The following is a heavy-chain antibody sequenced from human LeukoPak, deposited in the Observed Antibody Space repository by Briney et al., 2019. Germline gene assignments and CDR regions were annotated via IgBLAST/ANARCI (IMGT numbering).Heavy chain of an antibody. CDR2: ICYDGTNK. D-gene: IGHD4-17*01. CDR1: GFAFSSFG. V-gene: IGHV3-33*01. CDR3: ARATVTRWLDP. J-gene: IGHJ5*02. Sequence: PGGSLRLSCAASGFAFSSFGMHWVRQAPGKGLEWVAVICYDGTNKYNADSVKGRFTISRDNSKNTLYLQMNSLGAEDTAVYYCARATVTRWLDPWGQGTLVTVSS.